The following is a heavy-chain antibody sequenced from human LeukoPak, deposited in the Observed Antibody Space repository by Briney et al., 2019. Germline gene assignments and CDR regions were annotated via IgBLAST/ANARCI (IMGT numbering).Heavy chain of an antibody. CDR3: ARGISTFGGASY. CDR2: INPYNGNT. CDR1: GYTFNSYG. Sequence: GASVKVSCKTSGYTFNSYGISWVRQAPGQGLAWMGWINPYNGNTNYAQNLQGRVTMTTDTSTSTAYMELRGLRSEDTAVYYCARGISTFGGASYWGQGTLVTVSS. D-gene: IGHD3-16*01. J-gene: IGHJ4*02. V-gene: IGHV1-18*01.